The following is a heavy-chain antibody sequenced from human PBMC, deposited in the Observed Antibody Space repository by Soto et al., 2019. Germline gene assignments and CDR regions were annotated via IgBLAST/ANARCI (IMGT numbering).Heavy chain of an antibody. Sequence: QVQLVQSGAEVKKPGSSVNVSCKASGGTFSSYTISWVRQAPGQGLEWMGRIIPILGIGNYAQKFQGRVTIPADKSKSTAYMELSSLRSEDTAVYYCAREGGWFEYVWGQGTLVTVSS. CDR1: GGTFSSYT. CDR2: IIPILGIG. CDR3: AREGGWFEYV. V-gene: IGHV1-69*08. D-gene: IGHD3-10*01. J-gene: IGHJ4*02.